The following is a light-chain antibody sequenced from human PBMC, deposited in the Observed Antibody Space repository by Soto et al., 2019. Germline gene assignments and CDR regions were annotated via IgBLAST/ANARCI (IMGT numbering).Light chain of an antibody. CDR3: QQRNIWRTVT. J-gene: IGKJ5*01. CDR2: GAF. V-gene: IGKV3-11*01. Sequence: EIVLTQSPATLSLSPGERATLSCRASPSVANFVAWYQQKPGQAPRLLIYGAFNRATGIPARFRGSGSGTAFTLTISSLETEDSAVYYCQQRNIWRTVTFGHGTRLEIK. CDR1: PSVANF.